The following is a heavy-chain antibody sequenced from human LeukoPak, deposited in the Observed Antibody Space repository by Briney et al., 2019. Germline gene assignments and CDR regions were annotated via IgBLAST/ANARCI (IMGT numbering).Heavy chain of an antibody. Sequence: SETLSLTCTVSGGSISSSSYYWGWIRQPPGKGLEWIGSIYYSGSTYYNPSLKSRVTISVDMSKNQFSLKLSSVTAADTAVYYCANSGDNYDSRRFGAFDIWGQGTMVTVSS. CDR2: IYYSGST. CDR1: GGSISSSSYY. D-gene: IGHD3-22*01. CDR3: ANSGDNYDSRRFGAFDI. V-gene: IGHV4-39*07. J-gene: IGHJ3*02.